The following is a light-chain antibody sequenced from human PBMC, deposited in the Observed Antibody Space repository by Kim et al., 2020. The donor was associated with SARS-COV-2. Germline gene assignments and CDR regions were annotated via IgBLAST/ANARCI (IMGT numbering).Light chain of an antibody. CDR3: ATWDDSVKGVV. Sequence: GQSGTIAGIGNSPNIRGNTVNWYQRHPGTAPKVVIYRNDERPAGVPDRFSGARSGTSATLAISGLQSEDEAYYHCATWDDSVKGVVFGGGTTLTVL. J-gene: IGLJ2*01. V-gene: IGLV1-44*01. CDR2: RND. CDR1: SPNIRGNT.